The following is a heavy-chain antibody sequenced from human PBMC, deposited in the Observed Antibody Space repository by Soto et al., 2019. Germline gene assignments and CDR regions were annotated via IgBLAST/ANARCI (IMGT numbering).Heavy chain of an antibody. CDR2: FWYDGSNK. CDR1: GFTFRTYG. CDR3: ARDGTFGAKGGSLDI. V-gene: IGHV3-33*01. J-gene: IGHJ3*02. D-gene: IGHD3-16*01. Sequence: GGSLRLSCAASGFTFRTYGMHWVRQAPGKGLEWVAIFWYDGSNKYYAESVKGRFTISRDNSKNTLYLQMNSLRAEDTAVYYCARDGTFGAKGGSLDIWGQGTKVTVSS.